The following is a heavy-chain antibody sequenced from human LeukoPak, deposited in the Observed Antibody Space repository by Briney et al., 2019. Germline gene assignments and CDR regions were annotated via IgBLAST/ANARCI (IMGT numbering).Heavy chain of an antibody. V-gene: IGHV4-4*07. D-gene: IGHD3-22*01. Sequence: SETLSLTCTVSGGSISSYYWSWIRRPAGKGLEWIGRIYTSGSTNYNPSLKSRVTMSVDTSKNQFSLKLSSVTAADTAVYYCARFSDSSGYLDAFDIWGQGTMVTVSS. CDR3: ARFSDSSGYLDAFDI. CDR1: GGSISSYY. J-gene: IGHJ3*02. CDR2: IYTSGST.